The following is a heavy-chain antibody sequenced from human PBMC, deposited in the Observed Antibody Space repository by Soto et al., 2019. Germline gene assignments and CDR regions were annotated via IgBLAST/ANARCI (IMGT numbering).Heavy chain of an antibody. J-gene: IGHJ4*02. CDR2: ISYDGSNK. D-gene: IGHD2-8*02. Sequence: LRLSCAASGFTFGSYGMHWVRQAPGKGLEWVAVISYDGSNKYYADSVRGRFAISRDNSNNMLYLQMNSLRAEDTAVYYCANIRNVVYAHNAYWGQGTLVTVSS. CDR3: ANIRNVVYAHNAY. V-gene: IGHV3-30*18. CDR1: GFTFGSYG.